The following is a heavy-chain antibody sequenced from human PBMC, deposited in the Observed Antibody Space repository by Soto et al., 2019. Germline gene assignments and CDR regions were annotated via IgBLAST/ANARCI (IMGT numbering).Heavy chain of an antibody. CDR2: IYPGDSDT. CDR1: GYSFTSYW. J-gene: IGHJ3*02. V-gene: IGHV5-51*01. Sequence: GESLKISCKGSGYSFTSYWIGWVRQMPGKGLEWMGIIYPGDSDTRYSPSFQGQVTISADKSISTAYLQWSSLKASDTAMYYCARPDSYYDFWSGPNDAFVIWGQGTMVTVSS. CDR3: ARPDSYYDFWSGPNDAFVI. D-gene: IGHD3-3*01.